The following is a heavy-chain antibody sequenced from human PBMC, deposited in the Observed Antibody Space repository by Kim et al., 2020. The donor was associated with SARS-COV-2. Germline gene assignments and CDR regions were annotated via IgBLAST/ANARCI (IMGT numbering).Heavy chain of an antibody. J-gene: IGHJ5*02. D-gene: IGHD2-2*01. Sequence: GGSLRLSCAASGFTFSSYGMHWVRQAPGKGLEWVGVIWYDGSNKYYADSVKGRFTISRDNSKTTLYLQMNSLRAEDTAVYYCVRKSTSYLFHPWGQGTLVTVST. CDR3: VRKSTSYLFHP. CDR2: IWYDGSNK. CDR1: GFTFSSYG. V-gene: IGHV3-33*01.